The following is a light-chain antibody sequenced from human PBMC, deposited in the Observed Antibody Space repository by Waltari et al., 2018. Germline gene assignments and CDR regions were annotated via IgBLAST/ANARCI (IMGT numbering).Light chain of an antibody. J-gene: IGLJ2*01. Sequence: QSVLTQPPSVSAAPGPTVTISCSGSSSNIGKTYVSWYQHLPGTAPKLLIYESNKRPSGIPDRFSGSNSGTTATLGITGLQTGDEADYYCGTWDSSLNVELIGGGTKLTVL. CDR1: SSNIGKTY. CDR2: ESN. CDR3: GTWDSSLNVEL. V-gene: IGLV1-51*01.